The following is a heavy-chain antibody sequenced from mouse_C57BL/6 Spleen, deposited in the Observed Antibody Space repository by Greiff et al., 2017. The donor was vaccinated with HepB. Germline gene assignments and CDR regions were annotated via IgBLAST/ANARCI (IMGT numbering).Heavy chain of an antibody. J-gene: IGHJ2*01. V-gene: IGHV1-69*01. D-gene: IGHD1-1*01. Sequence: QVQLQQPGAELVMPGASVKLSCKASGYTFTSYWMHWVKQRPGQGLEWIGEIDPSDSYTNYNQKFKGKSTLTVDKSSSTAYMQLSSLTSEDSAVYYCARYHGSSHFDYWGQGTTLTVSS. CDR1: GYTFTSYW. CDR2: IDPSDSYT. CDR3: ARYHGSSHFDY.